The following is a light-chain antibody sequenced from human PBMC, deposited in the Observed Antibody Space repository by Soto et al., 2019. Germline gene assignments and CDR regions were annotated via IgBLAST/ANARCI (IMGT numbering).Light chain of an antibody. CDR2: SNN. CDR1: GSKTGSNT. Sequence: QSVLTQPPSASGTPGQRVTISFSGGGSKTGSNTVNWYQQLPGTAPKLFIYSNNQRPSGVPDRFSGSKSGTSASLAISGLQSEDEADYYCAAWDDSLNGFAVFGGGTQLTVL. CDR3: AAWDDSLNGFAV. V-gene: IGLV1-44*01. J-gene: IGLJ7*01.